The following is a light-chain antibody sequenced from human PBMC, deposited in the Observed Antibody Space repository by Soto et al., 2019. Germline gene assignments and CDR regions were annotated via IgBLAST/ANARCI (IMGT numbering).Light chain of an antibody. CDR2: DVS. CDR3: SSYTSSSTQV. J-gene: IGLJ2*01. CDR1: SSDVGGYNY. Sequence: QSALTHPASVSGSPGQSITISCTGTSSDVGGYNYVSWYQQHPHPGKAPKLVIYDVSNRPSGVSNRFSGSKSGNTASLTISGLQAEDEADYYCSSYTSSSTQVFGGGTKLTVL. V-gene: IGLV2-14*03.